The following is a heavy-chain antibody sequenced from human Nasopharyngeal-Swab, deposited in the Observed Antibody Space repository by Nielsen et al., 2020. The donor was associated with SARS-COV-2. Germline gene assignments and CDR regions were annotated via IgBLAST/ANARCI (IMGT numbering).Heavy chain of an antibody. V-gene: IGHV3-7*03. J-gene: IGHJ4*02. CDR1: GFTFSDFY. D-gene: IGHD4-23*01. CDR2: IKEDGSEK. CDR3: AGGNSADH. Sequence: GESLKISCEASGFTFSDFYMSWVRQAPGKGLEWVANIKEDGSEKYYVDSVKGRFTISRDNAKNSLYLQMNSLRAEDTAVYYCAGGNSADHWGQGTLVTVSS.